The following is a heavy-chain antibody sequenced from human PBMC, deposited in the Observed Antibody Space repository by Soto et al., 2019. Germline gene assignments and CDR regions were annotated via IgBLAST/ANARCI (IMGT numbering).Heavy chain of an antibody. CDR3: AQLYGSGSYYNLDAFDI. CDR1: GFTFSTYS. D-gene: IGHD3-10*01. V-gene: IGHV3-48*01. CDR2: ISSSSSTI. J-gene: IGHJ3*02. Sequence: PGGSLRLSCAASGFTFSTYSMNWVRQAPGKGLEWVSYISSSSSTIKYADSVKGRLTISRDNAKNSLYLQMNSLRAEDTAVYYCAQLYGSGSYYNLDAFDIWGQGTMVTVSS.